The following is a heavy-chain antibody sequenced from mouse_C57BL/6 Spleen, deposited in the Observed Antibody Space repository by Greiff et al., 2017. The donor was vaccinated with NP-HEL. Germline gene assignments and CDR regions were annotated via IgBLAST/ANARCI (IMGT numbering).Heavy chain of an antibody. Sequence: QVQLQQSGAELVKPGASVKISCKASGYAFSSYWMNWVKQRPGKGLEWIGQIYPGDGDTNYNGKFKGKATLTADKSSSTAYMQLSSLTSEDSAVYFCARKESYYGNGDYWGQGTTLTVSS. CDR2: IYPGDGDT. CDR3: ARKESYYGNGDY. CDR1: GYAFSSYW. V-gene: IGHV1-80*01. D-gene: IGHD2-1*01. J-gene: IGHJ2*01.